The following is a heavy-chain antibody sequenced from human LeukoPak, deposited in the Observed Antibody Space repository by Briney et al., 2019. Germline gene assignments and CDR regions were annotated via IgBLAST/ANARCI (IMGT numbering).Heavy chain of an antibody. Sequence: GGSLRLSCAASGFTFSSYAMHWVRQAPGKGLEYVSAISSNGGSTYYANSVKGRFTISRDNSKNTLYLQMGSLRAEDMAVYYCARAPSSWYCFDYWGQGTLVTVSS. J-gene: IGHJ4*02. D-gene: IGHD6-13*01. V-gene: IGHV3-64*01. CDR2: ISSNGGST. CDR3: ARAPSSWYCFDY. CDR1: GFTFSSYA.